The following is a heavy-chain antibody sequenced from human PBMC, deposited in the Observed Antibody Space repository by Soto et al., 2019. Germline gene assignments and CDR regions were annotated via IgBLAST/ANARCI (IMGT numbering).Heavy chain of an antibody. CDR2: INPNSGGT. Sequence: ASVKVSCKASGYTFTGYYMHWVRQAPGQGLEWMGWINPNSGGTNYAQKFQGRVTMTRDTSISTAYMELSRLRSDDTAVYCCAREGPLEYYDFWSGYYSLGYGMDVWGQGTTVTVSS. CDR1: GYTFTGYY. V-gene: IGHV1-2*02. D-gene: IGHD3-3*01. CDR3: AREGPLEYYDFWSGYYSLGYGMDV. J-gene: IGHJ6*02.